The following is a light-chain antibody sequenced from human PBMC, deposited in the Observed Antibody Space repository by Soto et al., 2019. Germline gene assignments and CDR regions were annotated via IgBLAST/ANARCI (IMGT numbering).Light chain of an antibody. CDR3: QQYGSSPRFT. V-gene: IGKV3-20*01. J-gene: IGKJ2*01. CDR2: GAS. CDR1: QSVRR. Sequence: EIVLTQSPGTLSLSPGERATLSCRAIQSVRRLAWYQQKPGQAPRLLIYGASSRVTGIPDRFSGSGSGTDFTLTISRLEPEDFAVYYCQQYGSSPRFTFGQGTKLEIK.